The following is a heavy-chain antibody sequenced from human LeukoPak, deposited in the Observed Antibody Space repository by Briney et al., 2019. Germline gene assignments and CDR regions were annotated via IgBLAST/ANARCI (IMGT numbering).Heavy chain of an antibody. CDR3: ARDGRGWLRWGKEDY. CDR1: GYTFTSYG. CDR2: ISAYNGNT. Sequence: GASVKVSCKASGYTFTSYGISWVRQAPGQGLEWMGWISAYNGNTNYAQKLQGRVTMTTDTSTSTAYMELRSLRSDDTAVYYCARDGRGWLRWGKEDYWGQGTLVTVSS. D-gene: IGHD5-12*01. J-gene: IGHJ4*02. V-gene: IGHV1-18*01.